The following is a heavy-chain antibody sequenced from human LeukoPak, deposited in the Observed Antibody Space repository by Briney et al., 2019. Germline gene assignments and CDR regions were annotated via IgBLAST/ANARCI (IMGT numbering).Heavy chain of an antibody. V-gene: IGHV1-18*01. Sequence: GASVKVSCKASGYTFTSYGISWVRQAPGQGLEWMGWISAYNGNTNYAQKFQGRVTMTEDTSTDTAYMELSSLRSEDTAVYYCATGYCSGGSCYWDWFDPWGQGTLVTVSS. CDR3: ATGYCSGGSCYWDWFDP. CDR2: ISAYNGNT. D-gene: IGHD2-15*01. CDR1: GYTFTSYG. J-gene: IGHJ5*02.